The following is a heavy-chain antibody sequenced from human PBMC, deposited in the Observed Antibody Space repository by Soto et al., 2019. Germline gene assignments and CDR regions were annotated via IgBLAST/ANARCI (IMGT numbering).Heavy chain of an antibody. J-gene: IGHJ4*02. CDR2: IYWDDDK. Sequence: SGPTLVNPTQTLTLTCTFSGFSLSSSGVGVGWIRQPPGKALEWLALIYWDDDKYYSTSLKTRLTISKDTSKNQVVLTMTNMDPVDTATYYCARIPHRLRGYYFDYWGQGTLVTVSS. D-gene: IGHD4-17*01. V-gene: IGHV2-70*01. CDR1: GFSLSSSGVG. CDR3: ARIPHRLRGYYFDY.